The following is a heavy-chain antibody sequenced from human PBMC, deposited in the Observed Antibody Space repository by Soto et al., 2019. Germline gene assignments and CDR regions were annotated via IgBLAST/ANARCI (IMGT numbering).Heavy chain of an antibody. CDR3: ARDCRPSKVTIEPNSNNNWFDP. CDR2: IYYSGST. J-gene: IGHJ5*02. CDR1: GGSISSGGYY. D-gene: IGHD4-17*01. V-gene: IGHV4-31*03. Sequence: SETLSLTCTVSGGSISSGGYYWSWIRQHPGKGLEWIGYIYYSGSTYYNPSLKSRVTISVDTSKNQFSLKLSSVTAADTAVYYCARDCRPSKVTIEPNSNNNWFDPWGQGTLVTVSS.